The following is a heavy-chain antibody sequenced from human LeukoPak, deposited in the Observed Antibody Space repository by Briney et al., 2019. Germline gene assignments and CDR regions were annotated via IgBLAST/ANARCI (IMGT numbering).Heavy chain of an antibody. Sequence: SGGSLRLSCAASGFTFSSYAMSWVRQAPGKGLEWVSTISGSGGSTYYADSVKGRFTISRDNSKNTLYLQMNSLRAEDTAVYYCAKDHRYDYGDSRGWYFDLWGRGTLVTVSS. J-gene: IGHJ2*01. CDR1: GFTFSSYA. V-gene: IGHV3-23*01. CDR2: ISGSGGST. D-gene: IGHD4-17*01. CDR3: AKDHRYDYGDSRGWYFDL.